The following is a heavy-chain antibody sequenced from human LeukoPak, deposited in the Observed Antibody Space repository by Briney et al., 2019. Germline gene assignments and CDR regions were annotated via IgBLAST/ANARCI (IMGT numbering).Heavy chain of an antibody. J-gene: IGHJ4*02. Sequence: ASVKVSCKASGYTFTSYYMHWVRQAPGQGLEWMGIINPSGGSTSYAQKFQGRVTMTRDTSTSTAYMELSSLRSEDTAVYYCGLLPAAGVHYFDYWGQGTLVTVSS. V-gene: IGHV1-46*01. CDR3: GLLPAAGVHYFDY. D-gene: IGHD1-1*01. CDR2: INPSGGST. CDR1: GYTFTSYY.